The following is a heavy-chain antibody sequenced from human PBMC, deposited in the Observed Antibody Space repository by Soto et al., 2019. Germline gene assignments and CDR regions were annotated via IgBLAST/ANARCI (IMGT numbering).Heavy chain of an antibody. CDR3: ARTRGNYYSGMDV. V-gene: IGHV3-66*01. CDR2: IYSGGST. CDR1: GFTVSSNY. Sequence: EVQLVESGGGLVQPGGSLRLSCAASGFTVSSNYMSWVRQAPGKGLEWVSVIYSGGSTYYADSVKGRFTISRDNSKNTLYLQMNSLRAEDTAVYYCARTRGNYYSGMDVWGQGTTVTVSS. J-gene: IGHJ6*02. D-gene: IGHD3-10*01.